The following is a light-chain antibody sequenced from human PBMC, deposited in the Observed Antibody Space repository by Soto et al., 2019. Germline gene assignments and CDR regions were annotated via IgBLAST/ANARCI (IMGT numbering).Light chain of an antibody. CDR3: QPSSTTPS. V-gene: IGKV1-39*01. Sequence: DIQMTQSPSFLSASIGDRVTITCRASQDIGNHLNWYQQKPGKAPQFLIYATSNLQSGVPSRFSGRGFGTDFTLTISSLHPEHFATHYCQPSSTTPSVGQGTRLE. CDR1: QDIGNH. CDR2: ATS. J-gene: IGKJ5*01.